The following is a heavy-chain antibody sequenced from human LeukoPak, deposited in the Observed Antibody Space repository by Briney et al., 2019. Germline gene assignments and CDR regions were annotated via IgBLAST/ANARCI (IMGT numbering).Heavy chain of an antibody. J-gene: IGHJ3*02. Sequence: GGSLRLSCAASGFTFSSYWMSWVRQAPGKGLEWVANIKQDGSEKYYVDSVKGRFTISRDNAKNSLYLRMNSLRAEDTAVYYCARTGIAVAGTGVDAFDIWGQGTMVTVSS. CDR3: ARTGIAVAGTGVDAFDI. CDR2: IKQDGSEK. D-gene: IGHD6-19*01. CDR1: GFTFSSYW. V-gene: IGHV3-7*01.